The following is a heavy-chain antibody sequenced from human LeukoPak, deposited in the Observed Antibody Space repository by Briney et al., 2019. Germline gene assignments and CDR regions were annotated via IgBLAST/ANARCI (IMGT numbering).Heavy chain of an antibody. CDR2: SGTAGDT. V-gene: IGHV3-23*01. CDR1: GFTFTSSA. CDR3: AKSPGSGLPHNWFDP. Sequence: SGGSLRLSCAASGFTFTSSAMNWVRQAPGKGLEWVSASGTAGDTYYADSVKGRFTISRDNSKNTLYLQMTSLRAEDTAVYYCAKSPGSGLPHNWFDPWGQGTLVTVSS. D-gene: IGHD2-15*01. J-gene: IGHJ5*02.